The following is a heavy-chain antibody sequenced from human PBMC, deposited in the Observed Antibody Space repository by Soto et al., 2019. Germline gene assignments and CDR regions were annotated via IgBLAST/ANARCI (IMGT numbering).Heavy chain of an antibody. J-gene: IGHJ4*02. CDR2: ISYDGSNE. Sequence: QVQLVESGGGVVQPGRSLRLSCAASGFTYSSYGMHWVRQAPGKGLEWVATISYDGSNEYYADSVKGRFTVSRDNSKNTLYLQMNSLRTEDTAVYYCAKDRAGTLDYWGQGTLVTVSS. CDR3: AKDRAGTLDY. CDR1: GFTYSSYG. D-gene: IGHD1-1*01. V-gene: IGHV3-30*18.